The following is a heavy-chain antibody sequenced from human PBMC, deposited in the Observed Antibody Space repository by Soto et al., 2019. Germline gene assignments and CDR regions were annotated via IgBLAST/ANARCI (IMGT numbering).Heavy chain of an antibody. CDR3: ARHGSGYCSGGSCYSPPPLDY. CDR1: GGSISSYY. D-gene: IGHD2-15*01. CDR2: IYYSGST. J-gene: IGHJ4*02. Sequence: PLETLSLTCTVSGGSISSYYWSWIRQPPGKGLEWIGYIYYSGSTNYNPSLKSRVTISVDTSKNQFSLKLSSVTAADTAVYYCARHGSGYCSGGSCYSPPPLDYWGQGTLVTVSS. V-gene: IGHV4-59*08.